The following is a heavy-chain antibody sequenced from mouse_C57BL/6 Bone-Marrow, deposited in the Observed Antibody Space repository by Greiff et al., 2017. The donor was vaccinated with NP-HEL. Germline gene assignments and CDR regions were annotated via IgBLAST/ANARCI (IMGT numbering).Heavy chain of an antibody. D-gene: IGHD2-3*01. V-gene: IGHV1-75*01. J-gene: IGHJ4*01. CDR1: GYTFTDYY. CDR2: IFPGSGST. Sequence: QVQLQQSGPELVKPGASVKISCKASGYTFTDYYINWVKQRPGQGLEWIGWIFPGSGSTYYNEKFKGKATLTVDKSSSTAYMLLSSLTSEDSAVYFCARDCDGYPHYYAMDYWGQGTSVTVSS. CDR3: ARDCDGYPHYYAMDY.